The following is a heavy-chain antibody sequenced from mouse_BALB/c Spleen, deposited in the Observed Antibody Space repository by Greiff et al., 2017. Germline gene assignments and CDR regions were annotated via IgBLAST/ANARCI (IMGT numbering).Heavy chain of an antibody. Sequence: EVMLVESGGGLVKPGGSLTLSCAASGFTFSSYAMSWVRQSPETRLEWVAEISSGGSYTYYPDTVTGRFTISRDNAKNTLYLEMSSLRSEDTAMYYCARNWDVHFDYWGQGTTLTVSS. V-gene: IGHV5-9-4*01. J-gene: IGHJ2*01. CDR3: ARNWDVHFDY. CDR2: ISSGGSYT. CDR1: GFTFSSYA. D-gene: IGHD4-1*01.